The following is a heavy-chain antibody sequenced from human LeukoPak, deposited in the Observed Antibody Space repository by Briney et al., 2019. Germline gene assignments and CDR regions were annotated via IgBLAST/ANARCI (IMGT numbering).Heavy chain of an antibody. D-gene: IGHD5-18*01. CDR1: GGTFSSYA. Sequence: ASVKVSCKASGGTFSSYAISWVRQAPGQGLEWMGIINPSGGSTSYAQKFQGRVTMTRDMSTSTVYMELSSLRSEDTAVYYCAREIGPRQLHLWGSAFDYWGQGTLVTVSS. CDR3: AREIGPRQLHLWGSAFDY. CDR2: INPSGGST. J-gene: IGHJ4*02. V-gene: IGHV1-46*01.